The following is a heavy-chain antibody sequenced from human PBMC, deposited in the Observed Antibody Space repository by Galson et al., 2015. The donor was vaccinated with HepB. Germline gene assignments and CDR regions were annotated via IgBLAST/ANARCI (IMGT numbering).Heavy chain of an antibody. V-gene: IGHV3-30*04. J-gene: IGHJ6*02. Sequence: SLRLSCAASGFTFSSYATHWVRQAPGKGLEWVAVISYDGSNKYYADSVKGRFTISRDNSKNTLYLQMNSLRAEDTAVYYCARDTYSSGWYLPYGMDVWGQGTTVTVSS. D-gene: IGHD6-19*01. CDR2: ISYDGSNK. CDR3: ARDTYSSGWYLPYGMDV. CDR1: GFTFSSYA.